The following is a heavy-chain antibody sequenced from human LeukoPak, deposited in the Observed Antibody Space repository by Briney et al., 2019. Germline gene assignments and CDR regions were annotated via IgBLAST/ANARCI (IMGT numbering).Heavy chain of an antibody. V-gene: IGHV3-7*01. Sequence: GGSLRLSCVASGFPFSSYWMTWVRQAPGKGLEWVANIKQDGSKKSYVDSVKGRFTISRDNAKNSLYLQMNSLRAEDTAVYYCARDARITIFGVAPFDPWGQGTLVTVSS. D-gene: IGHD3-3*01. CDR1: GFPFSSYW. CDR2: IKQDGSKK. J-gene: IGHJ5*02. CDR3: ARDARITIFGVAPFDP.